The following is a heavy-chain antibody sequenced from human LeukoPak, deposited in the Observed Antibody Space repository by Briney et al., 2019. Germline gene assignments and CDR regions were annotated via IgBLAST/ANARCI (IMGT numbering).Heavy chain of an antibody. CDR2: IKQDGSEK. CDR1: GLTFSSYW. CDR3: ARDSVTTYFDY. Sequence: GGSLRLSCAASGLTFSSYWMSWVRQAPGKGLEWVANIKQDGSEKYYVDSVKGRFTISRDNAKNSLYLQMNSLRAEDTAVYYCARDSVTTYFDYWGQGTLVTVSS. D-gene: IGHD4-11*01. J-gene: IGHJ4*02. V-gene: IGHV3-7*01.